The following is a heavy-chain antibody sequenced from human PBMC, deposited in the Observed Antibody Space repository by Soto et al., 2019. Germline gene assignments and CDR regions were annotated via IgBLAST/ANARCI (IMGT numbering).Heavy chain of an antibody. CDR1: GGSISSYY. CDR2: IYYSGST. D-gene: IGHD3-10*01. J-gene: IGHJ5*02. V-gene: IGHV4-59*08. Sequence: SETLSLTCTVSGGSISSYYWSWIRQPPGKGLEWIGYIYYSGSTNYNPSLKSRVTISVDTSKNQFSLMLSSVTAADTAVYYCARGGSGSYYNGRWFDPWGQGTLVTVSS. CDR3: ARGGSGSYYNGRWFDP.